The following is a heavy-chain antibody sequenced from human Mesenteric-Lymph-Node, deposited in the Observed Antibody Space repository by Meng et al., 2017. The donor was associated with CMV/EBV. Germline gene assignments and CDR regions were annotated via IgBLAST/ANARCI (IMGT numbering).Heavy chain of an antibody. V-gene: IGHV3-33*06. Sequence: GESLKISCAASGFTFSSYGMHWVRQAPGKGLEWVAVIWYDGSNKYYADSVKGRFTISRDNSKNTPYLQMNSLRAEDTAVYYCAKEHHSGWTYYYYGMDVWGQGTTVTVSS. J-gene: IGHJ6*02. CDR1: GFTFSSYG. D-gene: IGHD5-12*01. CDR2: IWYDGSNK. CDR3: AKEHHSGWTYYYYGMDV.